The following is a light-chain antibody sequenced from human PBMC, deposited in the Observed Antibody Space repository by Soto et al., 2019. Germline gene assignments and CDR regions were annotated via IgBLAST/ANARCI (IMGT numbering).Light chain of an antibody. CDR1: SSDVGGYNY. CDR3: SSYTSSYTYV. Sequence: QSALTQHASVSGSPRQSITISCTGTSSDVGGYNYVSWYQQHPGKAPKLMIYDVSNRPSGVSDRFSGSKSGNTASLTISGLQAEDEADYYCSSYTSSYTYVFGTGTKLTVL. J-gene: IGLJ1*01. CDR2: DVS. V-gene: IGLV2-14*01.